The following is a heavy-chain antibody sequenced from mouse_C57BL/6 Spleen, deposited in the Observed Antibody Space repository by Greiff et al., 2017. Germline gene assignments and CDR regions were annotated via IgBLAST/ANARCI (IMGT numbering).Heavy chain of an antibody. Sequence: EVKLVESEGGLVQPGSSMKLSCTASGFTFSDYYMAWVRQVPEKGLEWVANINYDGSSTYYLDSLKSRFIISRDNAKNIRYLQMGSLKSENTATYYCARENYYGSSYMDYWGQGTAVTVSS. J-gene: IGHJ4*01. D-gene: IGHD1-1*01. CDR1: GFTFSDYY. CDR3: ARENYYGSSYMDY. CDR2: INYDGSST. V-gene: IGHV5-16*01.